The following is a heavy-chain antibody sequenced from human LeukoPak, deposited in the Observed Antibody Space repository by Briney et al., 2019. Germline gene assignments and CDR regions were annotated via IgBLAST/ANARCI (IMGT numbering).Heavy chain of an antibody. J-gene: IGHJ3*01. D-gene: IGHD5-18*01. CDR2: IFPIDSDT. Sequence: GESLKISCKASDSNFTAYWIGWVRQMPGKGLEWMGIIFPIDSDTRYSPSVRGQVTISADKSIATVYLQWGSLKASDTAMYFCASPRREAYSYEASDVWGLGTMVTVSS. CDR1: DSNFTAYW. CDR3: ASPRREAYSYEASDV. V-gene: IGHV5-51*01.